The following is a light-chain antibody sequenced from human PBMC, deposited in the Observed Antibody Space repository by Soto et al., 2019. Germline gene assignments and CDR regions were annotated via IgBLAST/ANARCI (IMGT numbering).Light chain of an antibody. Sequence: EIVLTQSPGTLSLSPGERATLSCRASQSVSSSYLAWYQQKPGQAPRLLIYGASSRATGIPDRFSGSGSGTDFTLTISRLEPEDFEVYCCQQYGSSPGTFGQGTKVEIK. J-gene: IGKJ1*01. CDR2: GAS. CDR1: QSVSSSY. CDR3: QQYGSSPGT. V-gene: IGKV3-20*01.